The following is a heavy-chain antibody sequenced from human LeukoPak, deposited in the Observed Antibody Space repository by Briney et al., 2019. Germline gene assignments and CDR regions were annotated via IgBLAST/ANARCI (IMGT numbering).Heavy chain of an antibody. CDR1: GYTFTSYY. V-gene: IGHV1-46*01. CDR3: ARDRDCSGGSCYSRYYFDY. J-gene: IGHJ4*02. CDR2: INPSGGST. Sequence: ASVKVSFKASGYTFTSYYMHWVRQAPGQGLEWMGIINPSGGSTSYAQKFQGRVTMTRDTSTSTVYMELSSLRSEDTAVYYCARDRDCSGGSCYSRYYFDYWGQGTLVTVSS. D-gene: IGHD2-15*01.